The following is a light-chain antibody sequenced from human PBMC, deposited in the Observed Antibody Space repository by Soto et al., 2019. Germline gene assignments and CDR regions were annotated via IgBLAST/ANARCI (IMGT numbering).Light chain of an antibody. CDR2: GAS. V-gene: IGKV3-20*01. J-gene: IGKJ2*01. CDR1: QSVSSSY. CDR3: LQYVSSPHT. Sequence: EIVLTQSPGTLSLSPGERATLSCRASQSVSSSYLAWVQQKPGQAPRLLIYGASNRATGVPDRFSGSGSGTDFTLTISSLEPEDFAPYYCLQYVSSPHTFGQGTNLEIK.